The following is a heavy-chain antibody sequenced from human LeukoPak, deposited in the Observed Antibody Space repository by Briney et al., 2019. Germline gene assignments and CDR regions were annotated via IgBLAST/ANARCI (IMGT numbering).Heavy chain of an antibody. CDR3: ANSDHSFGYNYYGMDV. V-gene: IGHV3-7*03. Sequence: GGSLRLSCAVSGSTFSGFWMSWSRQAPGKGLEWVARINSDGSEGYYADVVKGRFTISRDNAKNSLYLQINSLRAEDTAVYYCANSDHSFGYNYYGMDVWGQGTTVTVSS. J-gene: IGHJ6*02. D-gene: IGHD3-3*01. CDR2: INSDGSEG. CDR1: GSTFSGFW.